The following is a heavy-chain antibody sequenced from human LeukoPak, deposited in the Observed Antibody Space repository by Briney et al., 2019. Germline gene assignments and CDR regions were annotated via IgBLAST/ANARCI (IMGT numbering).Heavy chain of an antibody. CDR3: GRDLSGYYDY. Sequence: ASVKVSCKASGYTFTSYAMHWVRQAPGQRLEWMGWINAGNGNTEYSQKFQGRVTITRDTSASTAYMELSSLRSEDTAVYYCGRDLSGYYDYWGQGTLVAVSS. CDR1: GYTFTSYA. CDR2: INAGNGNT. D-gene: IGHD3-9*01. V-gene: IGHV1-3*01. J-gene: IGHJ4*02.